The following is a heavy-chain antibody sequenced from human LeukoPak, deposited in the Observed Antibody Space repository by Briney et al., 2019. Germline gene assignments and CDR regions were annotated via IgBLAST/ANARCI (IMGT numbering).Heavy chain of an antibody. CDR1: GYTFTSYG. Sequence: GASVKVCCKASGYTFTSYGISWVRQAPGQGLEWMGWISAYNGNTNYAQKLQGRVTMTTDTSTSTAYMELRSLRSDDTAVYYCAREYCSSTSCYTVRPYYYYGMDVWGQGTTVTVSS. CDR2: ISAYNGNT. D-gene: IGHD2-2*01. J-gene: IGHJ6*02. V-gene: IGHV1-18*01. CDR3: AREYCSSTSCYTVRPYYYYGMDV.